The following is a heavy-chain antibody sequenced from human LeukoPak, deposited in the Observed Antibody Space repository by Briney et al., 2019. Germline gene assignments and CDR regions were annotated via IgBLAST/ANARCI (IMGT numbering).Heavy chain of an antibody. J-gene: IGHJ4*02. CDR2: ISGGGGST. V-gene: IGHV3-23*01. CDR3: AKARYYYGSGSFSG. Sequence: QPGGSLRLSCAASGFTVSSTYMSWVRQAPGKGLEWVSAISGGGGSTYYADSVKGRFTISRDNSKNTLYLQMNNLRAEDTAVYYCAKARYYYGSGSFSGWGQGTLVTVSS. D-gene: IGHD3-10*01. CDR1: GFTVSSTY.